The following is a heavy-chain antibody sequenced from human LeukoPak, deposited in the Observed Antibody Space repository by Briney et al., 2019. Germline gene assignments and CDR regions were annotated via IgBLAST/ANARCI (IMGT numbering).Heavy chain of an antibody. V-gene: IGHV4-38-2*02. J-gene: IGHJ4*02. D-gene: IGHD3-22*01. CDR2: IYHSGST. Sequence: SETLSLTCTVSGYSISSGYYWGWIRQPPGKGLEWIGSIYHSGSTYYNPSLKSRVTISVDTSKNQFSLKLSSVTAADTAVYYCARVDYDSSGYYYVFDYWGQGTLVTVSS. CDR1: GYSISSGYY. CDR3: ARVDYDSSGYYYVFDY.